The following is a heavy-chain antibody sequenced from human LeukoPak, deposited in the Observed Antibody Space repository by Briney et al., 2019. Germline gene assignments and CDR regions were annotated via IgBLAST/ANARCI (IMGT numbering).Heavy chain of an antibody. CDR2: FYSDESSA. V-gene: IGHV3-74*01. CDR3: ARVSGSRNYYFGAFDI. Sequence: PGGSLRLSCAASGFALSDYWMHWVRQAPGKGLEWISRFYSDESSAYYADSVKGRFTISRDNAKKTLYLQMNSLRAEDTAMYYCARVSGSRNYYFGAFDIWGQGTMVTVSS. D-gene: IGHD3-10*01. J-gene: IGHJ3*02. CDR1: GFALSDYW.